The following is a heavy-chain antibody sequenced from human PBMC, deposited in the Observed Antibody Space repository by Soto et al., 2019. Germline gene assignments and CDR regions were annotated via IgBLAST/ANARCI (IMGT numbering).Heavy chain of an antibody. CDR1: GGTFSSYT. V-gene: IGHV1-69*02. CDR3: ARKEGRLQHYYGIDV. J-gene: IGHJ6*02. CDR2: IIPILGIA. Sequence: QVQLVQSGAEVKKPGSSVNVSCKASGGTFSSYTISWVRQAPGQGLEWMGRIIPILGIANYAQKFQGRVTITADKSTSTAYMELSSLRSEDTAVYYCARKEGRLQHYYGIDVWGQGTTVTLSS.